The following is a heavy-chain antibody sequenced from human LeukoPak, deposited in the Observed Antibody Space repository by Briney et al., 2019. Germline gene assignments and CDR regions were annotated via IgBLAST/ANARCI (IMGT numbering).Heavy chain of an antibody. CDR2: IYSGST. V-gene: IGHV3-53*01. J-gene: IGHJ3*02. Sequence: GGSLRLSCTVSGFTVSSNSMSWVRQAPGKGLEWVSFIYSGSTHYSDSVKGRFTISRDNSKNTLYLQMNSLRAEDTAVYYCAILSRVITIKHDGSRTDAFDIWGQGTMVTVSS. CDR3: AILSRVITIKHDGSRTDAFDI. CDR1: GFTVSSNS. D-gene: IGHD3-22*01.